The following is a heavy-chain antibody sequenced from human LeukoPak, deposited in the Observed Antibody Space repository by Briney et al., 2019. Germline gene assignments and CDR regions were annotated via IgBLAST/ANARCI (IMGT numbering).Heavy chain of an antibody. D-gene: IGHD2-8*01. V-gene: IGHV1-69*04. J-gene: IGHJ5*02. CDR2: IIPIFGIA. Sequence: SVKLSCKASGGTFSSYAISWVRQPPGQGLEWMGRIIPIFGIANYAQKFQGRVTITADKSTSTAYMELSRLRSEDTAVYYCARGGMNRKCTNGVCSQNWFDPWGQGTLITVSS. CDR1: GGTFSSYA. CDR3: ARGGMNRKCTNGVCSQNWFDP.